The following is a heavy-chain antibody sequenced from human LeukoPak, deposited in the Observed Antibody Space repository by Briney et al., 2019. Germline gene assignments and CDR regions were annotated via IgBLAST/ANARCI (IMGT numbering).Heavy chain of an antibody. D-gene: IGHD6-19*01. CDR3: TRAGCSSDDCTFGFGP. Sequence: SQTLSLTCAISGDSVSSNSVTWNWIRQSPSRGLEWLGRTYYRSTWYNDYAVSVKSRITINSDTSKNQFSLHLNSVTPDDTAVYYCTRAGCSSDDCTFGFGPWGQGTLVTVSS. CDR2: TYYRSTWYN. CDR1: GDSVSSNSVT. V-gene: IGHV6-1*01. J-gene: IGHJ5*02.